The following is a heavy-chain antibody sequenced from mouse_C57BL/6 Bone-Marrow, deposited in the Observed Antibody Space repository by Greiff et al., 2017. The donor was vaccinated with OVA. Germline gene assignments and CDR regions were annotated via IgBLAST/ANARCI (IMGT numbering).Heavy chain of an antibody. D-gene: IGHD1-1*01. Sequence: EVQLVESGGGLVKPGGSLKLSCAASGFTFSSYAMSWVRQTPEKRLEWVATISSGGHFTYYPDTVKGRFIISRDNAKNTLDLQMRRLRSEDTAMYYCARQEKGYYGYYYAMDYWGQGTSVTVSS. J-gene: IGHJ4*01. V-gene: IGHV5-9-3*01. CDR2: ISSGGHFT. CDR1: GFTFSSYA. CDR3: ARQEKGYYGYYYAMDY.